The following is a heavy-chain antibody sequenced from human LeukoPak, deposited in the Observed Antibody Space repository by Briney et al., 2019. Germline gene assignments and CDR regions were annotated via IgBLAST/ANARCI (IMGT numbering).Heavy chain of an antibody. V-gene: IGHV4-59*08. CDR3: ATHGSAYSPVFDY. D-gene: IGHD6-13*01. Sequence: SETLSLTCTGGGGSHTHYHWNWLRQPRGKGLAWIGCLYYTGATNYKPRFKSRVTISADMSKNQFSLQLRSMTAAYSAAYYCATHGSAYSPVFDYWGQGTLVTVSS. CDR2: LYYTGAT. J-gene: IGHJ4*02. CDR1: GGSHTHYH.